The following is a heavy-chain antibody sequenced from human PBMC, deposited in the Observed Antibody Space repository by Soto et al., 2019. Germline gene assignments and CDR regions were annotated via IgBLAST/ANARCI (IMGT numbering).Heavy chain of an antibody. Sequence: EVQLLESGGGLVQPGGSLRLSCAASGFTFSSFPMNWVRQAPGKGLEWVSAISGSGGTTYYADSVKGRFTISRDNSRNPLSLLMNSLRAEDTAVYYCAKDRATGTFRSGRDVWGQGTTVTVSS. J-gene: IGHJ6*02. CDR1: GFTFSSFP. CDR2: ISGSGGTT. V-gene: IGHV3-23*01. CDR3: AKDRATGTFRSGRDV. D-gene: IGHD1-1*01.